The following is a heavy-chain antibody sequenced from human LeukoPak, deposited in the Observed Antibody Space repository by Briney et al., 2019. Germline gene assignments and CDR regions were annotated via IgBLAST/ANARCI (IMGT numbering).Heavy chain of an antibody. J-gene: IGHJ3*02. Sequence: PSGTLSLTCAVSGGSISTTNWWSWVRQPPGEGLGGSWEIYHTGSTNYKPSLKRLVTISVDKSKNQFSLRLSSVTAADTAVYYCARDRARAGQTDAYDIWGQGTMVTVSS. V-gene: IGHV4-4*02. D-gene: IGHD6-13*01. CDR3: ARDRARAGQTDAYDI. CDR2: IYHTGST. CDR1: GGSISTTNW.